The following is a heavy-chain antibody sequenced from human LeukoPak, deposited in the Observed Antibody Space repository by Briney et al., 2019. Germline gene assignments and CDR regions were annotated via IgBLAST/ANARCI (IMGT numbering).Heavy chain of an antibody. CDR3: ARQRWSSASGYYFDY. Sequence: SETLSLTCGVSGGSISGISYYWGWIRQPPGKGLEWVGTIYYSGSTYYNTSLKRRVTISVNTSNTQFSLKLSSVTGADTAVYYCARQRWSSASGYYFDYWGQGTLVTVSS. V-gene: IGHV4-39*01. CDR1: GGSISGISYY. D-gene: IGHD6-19*01. CDR2: IYYSGST. J-gene: IGHJ4*02.